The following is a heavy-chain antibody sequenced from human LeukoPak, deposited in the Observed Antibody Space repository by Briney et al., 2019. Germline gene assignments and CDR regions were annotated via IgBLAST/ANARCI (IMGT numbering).Heavy chain of an antibody. J-gene: IGHJ1*01. CDR2: IYHSGST. D-gene: IGHD6-13*01. Sequence: SETLSLTCAVSGYSISSGYYWGWIRQPPGKGLGWIGIIYHSGSTNYNPSLKSRVTISVDTSKNQFALKLSSVTAADTAVYYCARGPRRIAAAGTVRLRYFQHWGQGTLVTVSS. CDR3: ARGPRRIAAAGTVRLRYFQH. V-gene: IGHV4-38-2*01. CDR1: GYSISSGYY.